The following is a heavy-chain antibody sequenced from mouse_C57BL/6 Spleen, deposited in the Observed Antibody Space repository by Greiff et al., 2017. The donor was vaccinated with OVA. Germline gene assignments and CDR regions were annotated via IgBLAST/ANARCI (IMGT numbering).Heavy chain of an antibody. CDR2: IWRGGST. V-gene: IGHV2-5*01. J-gene: IGHJ4*01. CDR3: AKKSGSSYYAMDY. CDR1: GFSLTSYG. Sequence: VQLQQSGPGLVQPSQSLSITCTVSGFSLTSYGVHWVRQSPGKGLEWLGVIWRGGSTDYNAAFMSRLSITKDNSKSQVFFKMNSLQADDTAIYYCAKKSGSSYYAMDYWGQGTSVTVSS. D-gene: IGHD1-1*01.